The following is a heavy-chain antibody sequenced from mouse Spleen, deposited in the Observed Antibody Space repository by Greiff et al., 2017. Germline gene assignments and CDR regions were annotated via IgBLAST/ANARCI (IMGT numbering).Heavy chain of an antibody. CDR2: IYTGDGDT. J-gene: IGHJ3*01. Sequence: QVQLQQSGAELVKPGASVKISCKASGYAFSSYWLNWVKQRPGKGLEWIGQIYTGDGDTNYNGKFKGKATMTADKSYITAYMQLRSLTSEDTAVYFCARCLNYYGSTPFAYWGQGTLVTVSA. D-gene: IGHD1-1*01. CDR3: ARCLNYYGSTPFAY. V-gene: IGHV1-80*01. CDR1: GYAFSSYW.